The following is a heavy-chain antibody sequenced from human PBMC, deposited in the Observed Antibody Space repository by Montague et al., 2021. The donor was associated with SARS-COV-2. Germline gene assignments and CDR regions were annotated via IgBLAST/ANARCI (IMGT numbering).Heavy chain of an antibody. J-gene: IGHJ6*02. CDR3: ARGFPYQMSAGAIPNYSRDV. CDR1: GASISSGGFY. D-gene: IGHD2-21*01. CDR2: IYYSGTT. V-gene: IGHV4-31*03. Sequence: TLSLTCTVSGASISSGGFYWSWLRQHQRKGLEWFGFIYYSGTTYHNLSLQSRLTISIDTSKNQFSLKLSSVTAADTAVYYCARGFPYQMSAGAIPNYSRDVWGQGTTVTVSS.